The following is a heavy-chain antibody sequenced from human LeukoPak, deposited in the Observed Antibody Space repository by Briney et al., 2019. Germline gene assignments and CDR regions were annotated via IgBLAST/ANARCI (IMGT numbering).Heavy chain of an antibody. Sequence: PGGSLRLSCAASGFPFSSYGMHWVRQAPGKGLEWVAVIWHDGSNKYYADSVKGRFTISRDNSKNTLYLQMNSLRAEDTAVYYCASEAYCGGDCYEVFDSWGQGTLVTVSP. J-gene: IGHJ4*02. V-gene: IGHV3-33*01. CDR3: ASEAYCGGDCYEVFDS. CDR2: IWHDGSNK. CDR1: GFPFSSYG. D-gene: IGHD2-21*02.